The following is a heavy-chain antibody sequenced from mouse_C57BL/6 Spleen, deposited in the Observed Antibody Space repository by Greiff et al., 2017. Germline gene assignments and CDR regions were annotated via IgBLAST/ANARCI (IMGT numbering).Heavy chain of an antibody. CDR1: GYSITSGYY. D-gene: IGHD2-4*01. CDR2: ISYDGSN. Sequence: EVKVEESGPGLVKPSQSLSLTCSVTGYSITSGYYWNWIRQFPGNKLEWMGYISYDGSNNYNPSLKNRVTITRDTSKNQFFLKLNSVTTEDTATYYCAREGPSYDYAFDYWGQGTTLTVSS. CDR3: AREGPSYDYAFDY. J-gene: IGHJ2*01. V-gene: IGHV3-6*01.